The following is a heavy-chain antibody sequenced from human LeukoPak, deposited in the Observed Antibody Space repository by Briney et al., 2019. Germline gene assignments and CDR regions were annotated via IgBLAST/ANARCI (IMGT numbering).Heavy chain of an antibody. Sequence: PSETLSLTCTVSGGSISSYYWSWIRQPPGKGLEWIGSIYHSGSTYYNPSLKSRVTISVDTSKNQFSLKLSSVTAADTAVYYCARGRSSGYYFDYWGQGTLVTVSS. V-gene: IGHV4-38-2*02. CDR1: GGSISSYY. CDR2: IYHSGST. D-gene: IGHD6-19*01. J-gene: IGHJ4*02. CDR3: ARGRSSGYYFDY.